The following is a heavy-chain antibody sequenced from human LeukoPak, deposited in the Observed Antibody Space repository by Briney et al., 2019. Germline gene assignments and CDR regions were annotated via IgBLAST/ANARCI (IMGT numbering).Heavy chain of an antibody. J-gene: IGHJ4*02. CDR1: GGSISSSSYY. CDR3: ARHSDYGRDY. D-gene: IGHD4-17*01. CDR2: IYYSGST. Sequence: SETLSLTCTVSGGSISSSSYYWGWVRQPPGKGLEWIGSIYYSGSTYYNPSLKSRVTISVDTSKNQFSLKLSSVTAADTAVYYCARHSDYGRDYWGQGTLVTVSS. V-gene: IGHV4-39*01.